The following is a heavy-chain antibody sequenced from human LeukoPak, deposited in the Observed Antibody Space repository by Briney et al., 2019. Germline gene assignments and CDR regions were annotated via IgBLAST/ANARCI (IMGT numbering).Heavy chain of an antibody. CDR1: GGSISSYY. Sequence: SETLSLTCTVSGGSISSYYWSWIRQPPGKGLEWIGYMSYSGSTNYNPSLKSRVTISVDTSKNQFSLKLSSVTAADTAVYYCARQRSSWYDYWGQGTLVTVSS. D-gene: IGHD6-13*01. CDR3: ARQRSSWYDY. V-gene: IGHV4-59*08. CDR2: MSYSGST. J-gene: IGHJ4*02.